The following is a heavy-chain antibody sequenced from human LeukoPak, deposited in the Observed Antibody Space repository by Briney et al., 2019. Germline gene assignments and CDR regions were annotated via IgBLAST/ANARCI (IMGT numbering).Heavy chain of an antibody. V-gene: IGHV3-48*01. CDR1: GFTFSIYA. J-gene: IGHJ3*02. Sequence: GGSLRLSCAASGFTFSIYAMSWVRQAPGKGLEWVSYISSSSSTIYYADSVKGRFTISRDNAKNSLYLQMNSLRAEDTAVYYRARGGSKYSGSFDAFDIWGQGTMVTVSS. D-gene: IGHD1-26*01. CDR3: ARGGSKYSGSFDAFDI. CDR2: ISSSSSTI.